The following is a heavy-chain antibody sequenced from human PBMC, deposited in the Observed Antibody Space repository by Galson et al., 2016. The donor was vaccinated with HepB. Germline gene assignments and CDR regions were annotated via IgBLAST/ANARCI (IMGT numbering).Heavy chain of an antibody. D-gene: IGHD7-27*01. J-gene: IGHJ4*02. CDR3: ARRHWGASSD. CDR2: ISNSGSRV. Sequence: SLRLSCAASGFTFSTYEMNWVRQAPGKGLEWLSYISNSGSRVYYADSVKGRFTISRDNAKNTLYLEMNSLRAEDAALYYCARRHWGASSDWGQGTLVTVSS. CDR1: GFTFSTYE. V-gene: IGHV3-48*03.